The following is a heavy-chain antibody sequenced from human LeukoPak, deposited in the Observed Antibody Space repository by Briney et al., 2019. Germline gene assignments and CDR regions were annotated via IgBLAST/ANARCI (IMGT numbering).Heavy chain of an antibody. Sequence: PGGSLRLSCAASGFTFSSYGMHWVRQAPGKGLEWVAVIWYDGSNKYYADSVKGRFTISRDNSKNTLYPQMNSLRAEDTAVYYCARDPAYSSYYYDSSGYSFDYWGQGTLVTVSS. D-gene: IGHD3-22*01. CDR3: ARDPAYSSYYYDSSGYSFDY. V-gene: IGHV3-33*01. CDR1: GFTFSSYG. J-gene: IGHJ4*02. CDR2: IWYDGSNK.